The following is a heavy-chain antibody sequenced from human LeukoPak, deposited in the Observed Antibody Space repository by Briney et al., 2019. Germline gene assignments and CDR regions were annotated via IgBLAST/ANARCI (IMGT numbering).Heavy chain of an antibody. CDR1: GGSFSGHS. CDR3: ARVRGAVAVDY. Sequence: PSETLSLTCAVYGGSFSGHSWSWIRQPPGKGLEWIGEINPSGNSNYNPSLKSRVTLSVDTSKNQFSLKLTSVTAADTAVYYCARVRGAVAVDYWGHGSLVTVSS. CDR2: INPSGNS. J-gene: IGHJ4*01. D-gene: IGHD6-19*01. V-gene: IGHV4-34*01.